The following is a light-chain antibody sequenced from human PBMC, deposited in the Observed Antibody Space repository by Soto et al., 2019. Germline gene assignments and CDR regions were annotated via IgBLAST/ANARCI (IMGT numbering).Light chain of an antibody. CDR1: QSVSSSY. V-gene: IGKV3-20*01. CDR2: GAS. CDR3: QHFRA. J-gene: IGKJ5*01. Sequence: EVELTQSPGTLSLSPGERATRSCRASQSVSSSYVAWYQQKRGQSPRLLMYGASSRATGIPDRFSGSGSGTDFTLTIRRLEPEDFVLYYCQHFRAFGQGTRPEIK.